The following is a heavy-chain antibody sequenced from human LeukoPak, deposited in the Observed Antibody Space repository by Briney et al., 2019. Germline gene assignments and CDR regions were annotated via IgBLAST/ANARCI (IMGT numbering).Heavy chain of an antibody. D-gene: IGHD5-18*01. CDR3: ARESRSWGERGYSYGFSARFDP. CDR1: GDSISSYY. CDR2: IYYSGST. Sequence: PSETLSLTCTVSGDSISSYYWSWIRQPPGKGLEWIGYIYYSGSTNYNPSLKSRVTISVDTSKNQFSLKLSSVTAADTAVYYCARESRSWGERGYSYGFSARFDPWGQGTLVTVSS. J-gene: IGHJ5*02. V-gene: IGHV4-59*01.